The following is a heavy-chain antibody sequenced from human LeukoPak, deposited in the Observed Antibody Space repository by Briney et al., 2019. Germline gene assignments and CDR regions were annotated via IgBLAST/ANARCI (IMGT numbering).Heavy chain of an antibody. J-gene: IGHJ6*02. CDR1: GFTFGDYT. Sequence: PGGSLRLSCAASGFTFGDYTMHWVRQAPGKGLEWVSLISWDGGSTYYADSVKGRFTISRDNSKNSLYLQMNSLRTEDTALYYCAKDPGEQRFWRYGMDVWGQGTTVTVSS. CDR3: AKDPGEQRFWRYGMDV. D-gene: IGHD3-3*01. CDR2: ISWDGGST. V-gene: IGHV3-43*01.